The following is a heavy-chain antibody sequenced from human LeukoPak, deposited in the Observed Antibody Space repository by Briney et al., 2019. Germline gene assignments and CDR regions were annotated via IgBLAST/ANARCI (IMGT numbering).Heavy chain of an antibody. V-gene: IGHV4-34*01. J-gene: IGHJ4*02. Sequence: NPSETLSLTCAVYGGSFSDYYWSWIRQPPGKGLEWIGEINHSGSTNYNPSLKSRVTISVDTSKNQFSLKLSSVTAADTAVYYCARFTPITVTTFFDYWGQGTLVTVSS. CDR2: INHSGST. D-gene: IGHD4-17*01. CDR3: ARFTPITVTTFFDY. CDR1: GGSFSDYY.